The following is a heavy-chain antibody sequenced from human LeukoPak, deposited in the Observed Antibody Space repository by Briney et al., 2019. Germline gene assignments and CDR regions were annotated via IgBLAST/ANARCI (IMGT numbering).Heavy chain of an antibody. V-gene: IGHV1-46*01. J-gene: IGHJ4*02. CDR2: INPSGGST. CDR3: ARVTLHDYGDPGWFDAAYYFDY. CDR1: GYTFTSYY. Sequence: ASVKVSCKASGYTFTSYYMHWVRQAPGQGLEWMGIINPSGGSTSYAQKFQGRVTMTRDTSTSTAYMELRSLRSDDTAVYYCARVTLHDYGDPGWFDAAYYFDYWGQGTLVTVSS. D-gene: IGHD4-17*01.